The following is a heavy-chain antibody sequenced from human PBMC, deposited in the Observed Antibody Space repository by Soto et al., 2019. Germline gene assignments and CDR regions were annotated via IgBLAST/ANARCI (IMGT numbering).Heavy chain of an antibody. CDR1: GITFDSTA. V-gene: IGHV1-58*01. D-gene: IGHD2-15*01. Sequence: QMQLVQSGPEVKKPGTSMRVSCKASGITFDSTAVQWVRQARGQRLEWIGWIVVGTGDTDYAQSIRKRVTITRDLATSTAYMELSGLRSDDTAVYICAAESDVGDAFDLWGQGTLVTVSS. J-gene: IGHJ3*01. CDR3: AAESDVGDAFDL. CDR2: IVVGTGDT.